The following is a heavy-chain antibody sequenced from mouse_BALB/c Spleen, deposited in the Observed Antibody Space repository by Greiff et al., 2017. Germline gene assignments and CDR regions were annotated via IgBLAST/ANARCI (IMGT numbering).Heavy chain of an antibody. CDR2: IWAGGST. V-gene: IGHV2-9*02. J-gene: IGHJ2*01. CDR1: GFSLTSYG. CDR3: AREAYYAHYFDY. D-gene: IGHD2-10*01. Sequence: VKLVESGPGLVAPSQSLSITCTVSGFSLTSYGVHWVRQPPGKGLEWLGVIWAGGSTNYNSALMSRLSISKDNSKSQVFLKMNSLQTDDTAMYYCAREAYYAHYFDYWGQGTTLTVSS.